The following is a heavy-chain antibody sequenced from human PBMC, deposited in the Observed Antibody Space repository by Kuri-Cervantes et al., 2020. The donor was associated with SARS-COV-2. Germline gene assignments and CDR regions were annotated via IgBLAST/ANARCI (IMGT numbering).Heavy chain of an antibody. V-gene: IGHV3-53*01. CDR2: IYSGGST. CDR1: GFTVSSNY. CDR3: ARRITMVRVAWVYFDY. J-gene: IGHJ4*02. Sequence: GESLKISCAASGFTVSSNYMSWVRQAPGKGLEWVSVIYSGGSTYYADSVKGRFTISRDNSKNTLYLQMTSLRAEDTAVYYCARRITMVRVAWVYFDYWGQGTLVTVSS. D-gene: IGHD3-10*01.